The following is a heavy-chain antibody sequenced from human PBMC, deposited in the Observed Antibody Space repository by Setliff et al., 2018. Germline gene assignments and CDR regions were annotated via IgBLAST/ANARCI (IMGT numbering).Heavy chain of an antibody. J-gene: IGHJ4*02. V-gene: IGHV2-70*11. CDR2: IDWDDEK. Sequence: SGPTLVNPTQTLTLTCTFSGFSLSTSGICVSWIRQPPGKALEWLARIDWDDEKYYTPSLKTRLTISKDTSKNQVVLTMTNMYPVDTATYYCVHIDSFGSGSYTPFDYWGQGTLVTVSS. D-gene: IGHD3-10*01. CDR1: GFSLSTSGIC. CDR3: VHIDSFGSGSYTPFDY.